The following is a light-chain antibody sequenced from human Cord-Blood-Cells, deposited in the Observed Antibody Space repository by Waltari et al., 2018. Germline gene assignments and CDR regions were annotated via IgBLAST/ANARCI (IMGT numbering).Light chain of an antibody. CDR1: QSLSSY. V-gene: IGKV1-39*01. Sequence: DTHLAQSPSSLSASVGDRVTITCRASQSLSSYLTWYQQKPGKAPKLLIYAASSLKSGVPSRFSGSGSGTDFTLTISSLQPEDFATYYCQQSYSTPTFGQGTKVEIK. CDR2: AAS. J-gene: IGKJ1*01. CDR3: QQSYSTPT.